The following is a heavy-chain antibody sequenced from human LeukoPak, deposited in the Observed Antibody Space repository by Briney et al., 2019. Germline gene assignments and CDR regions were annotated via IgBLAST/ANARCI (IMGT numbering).Heavy chain of an antibody. CDR2: ISSSSSYI. D-gene: IGHD5-12*01. CDR1: GFTFSSYS. CDR3: GSGGYIGYGFDY. Sequence: PGGSLRLSCAASGFTFSSYSKNWVRQAPGKGLEWVSFISSSSSYIYYADSVKGRFTISRDNAKNSLYLQMNSLRAEDTAVYYCGSGGYIGYGFDYWGQGTLVTVSS. V-gene: IGHV3-21*01. J-gene: IGHJ4*02.